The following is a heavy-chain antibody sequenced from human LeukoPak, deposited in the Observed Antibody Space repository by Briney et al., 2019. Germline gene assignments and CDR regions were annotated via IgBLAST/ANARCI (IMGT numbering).Heavy chain of an antibody. D-gene: IGHD3-22*01. Sequence: GGSLRLSCAASGFTFGDYAMSWVRQAPGKGLGWVGFISSKAYGGTTEYAASVKGILTSSRDESKSIAYLQMYSLKTEETAVLYCTRVPGAYYDSSGYYCDYWGEGSQVTVSS. CDR3: TRVPGAYYDSSGYYCDY. CDR2: ISSKAYGGTT. J-gene: IGHJ4*02. V-gene: IGHV3-49*04. CDR1: GFTFGDYA.